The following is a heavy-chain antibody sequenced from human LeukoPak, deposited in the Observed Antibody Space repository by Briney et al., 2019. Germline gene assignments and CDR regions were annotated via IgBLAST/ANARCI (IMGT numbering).Heavy chain of an antibody. CDR1: GGSISSYY. CDR3: ARGVGYDYVWGSYRYVPYFDY. J-gene: IGHJ4*02. Sequence: SETLSLTCTVSGGSISSYYWSWIRQPPGKGLEWIGYIYYSGSTNYNPSLKSRVTISVDTSKNQFSLKLSSVTAADTAVYYCARGVGYDYVWGSYRYVPYFDYWGQGTLVTVSS. V-gene: IGHV4-59*08. D-gene: IGHD3-16*02. CDR2: IYYSGST.